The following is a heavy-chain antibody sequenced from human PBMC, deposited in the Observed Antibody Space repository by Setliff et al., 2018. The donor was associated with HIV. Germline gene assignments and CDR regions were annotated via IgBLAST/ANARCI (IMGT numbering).Heavy chain of an antibody. CDR2: IYTSGNT. CDR3: ARDSELGLNYHYGMDV. D-gene: IGHD1-26*01. J-gene: IGHJ6*02. Sequence: KPSETLSLTCTVSGDSINNYYWNWIRQPAGKGLEWIGRIYTSGNTNYNPSLKSRVTMSVDTSKNQFSLKLSSVTAADTAVYYCARDSELGLNYHYGMDVWGQGTTVTVSS. V-gene: IGHV4-4*07. CDR1: GDSINNYY.